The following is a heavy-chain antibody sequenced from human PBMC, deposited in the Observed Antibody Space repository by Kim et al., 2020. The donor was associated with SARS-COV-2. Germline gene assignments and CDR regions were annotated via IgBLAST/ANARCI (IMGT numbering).Heavy chain of an antibody. CDR1: GGTFSSYA. CDR2: IIPIFGTA. V-gene: IGHV1-69*13. CDR3: ARMRGFAGPTFFDY. Sequence: SVKVSCKASGGTFSSYAISWVRQAPGQGLEWMGGIIPIFGTANYAQKFQGRVTITADESTSTAYMELSSLISEDTAVYYCARMRGFAGPTFFDYWGQGTLVTVSS. J-gene: IGHJ4*02. D-gene: IGHD1-26*01.